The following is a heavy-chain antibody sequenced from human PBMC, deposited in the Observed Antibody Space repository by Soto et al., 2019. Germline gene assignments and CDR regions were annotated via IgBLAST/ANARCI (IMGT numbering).Heavy chain of an antibody. CDR3: ATDWLSGYYSNRYYYGMDV. CDR2: ISGSGINT. D-gene: IGHD3-3*01. Sequence: SLRLSCAASGFTFTNYAMNWVRQAPGKGLEWLSNISGSGINTYYADAAKSRFTISRDNSKNKLYLHMDSLRAEETSVYHCATDWLSGYYSNRYYYGMDVWGQGTTVTVSS. J-gene: IGHJ6*02. V-gene: IGHV3-23*01. CDR1: GFTFTNYA.